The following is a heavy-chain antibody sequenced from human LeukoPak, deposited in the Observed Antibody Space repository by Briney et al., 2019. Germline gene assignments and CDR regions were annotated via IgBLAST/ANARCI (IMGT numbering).Heavy chain of an antibody. CDR3: AVMSSMEEYFDL. D-gene: IGHD6-13*01. J-gene: IGHJ2*01. CDR2: IIPIFGTA. V-gene: IGHV1-69*13. Sequence: ASVKVSCKASGYTFTSYGISWVRQAPGQGLEWMGGIIPIFGTANYAQKFQGRVTITADESTSTAYMELSSLRSEDTAVYYCAVMSSMEEYFDLWGRGTLVTVSS. CDR1: GYTFTSYG.